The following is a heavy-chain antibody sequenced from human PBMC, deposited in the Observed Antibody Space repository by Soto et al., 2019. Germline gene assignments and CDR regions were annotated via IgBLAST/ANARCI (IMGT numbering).Heavy chain of an antibody. V-gene: IGHV3-30-3*01. Sequence: QVQLVEAGGGVGQPGRSLRLSCAASGFTFSSYSMHWVRQAPGKGLEWVALISYDGSENYYAESVKGRFTISRDNSKTTLHLQMNSLRPEDTALYYCARDLEPAAPYSYYHGRDVWGQGTPVTVSS. CDR2: ISYDGSEN. J-gene: IGHJ6*02. CDR1: GFTFSSYS. D-gene: IGHD2-2*01. CDR3: ARDLEPAAPYSYYHGRDV.